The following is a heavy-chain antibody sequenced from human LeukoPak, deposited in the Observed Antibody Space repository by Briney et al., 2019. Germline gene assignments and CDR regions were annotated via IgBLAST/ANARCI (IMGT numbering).Heavy chain of an antibody. CDR3: ARLIGGVGYFDL. V-gene: IGHV4-59*08. J-gene: IGHJ2*01. CDR1: GGSLNSYY. Sequence: SETLSLTCTVSGGSLNSYYWTWIRQPPGKGLEWLGYIYYSGSTNYNPSPSLKGRVAISVDTSNNQFSLRLSSVTAADTAVYYCARLIGGVGYFDLWGRGTLVTVSS. CDR2: IYYSGST.